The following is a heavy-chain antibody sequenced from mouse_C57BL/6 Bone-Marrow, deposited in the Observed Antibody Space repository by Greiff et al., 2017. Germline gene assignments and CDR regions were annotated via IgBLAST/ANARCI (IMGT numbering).Heavy chain of an antibody. J-gene: IGHJ4*01. D-gene: IGHD1-1*01. CDR1: GFNIKDDY. CDR2: IDPENGDT. Sequence: VQLQQSGAELVRPGASVKLSCTASGFNIKDDYMHWVKQRPEQGLEWIVWIDPENGDTEYASKFQGKGTITADTSSNTAYLQLSSLTSEDTAVYYCTALITTVVATDFYAMDYWGQGTSVTVSS. V-gene: IGHV14-4*01. CDR3: TALITTVVATDFYAMDY.